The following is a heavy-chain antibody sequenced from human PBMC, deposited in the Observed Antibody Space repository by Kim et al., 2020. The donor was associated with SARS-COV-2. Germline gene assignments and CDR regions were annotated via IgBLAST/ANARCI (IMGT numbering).Heavy chain of an antibody. CDR2: ISGTGGST. V-gene: IGHV3-23*01. D-gene: IGHD3-16*01. Sequence: GGSLRLSCAASGFTFSSYAMSWVRQAPGEGLEWVSAISGTGGSTYYADSVKGRFTISRDNSKNTLYLQMDSLRAEDTAIYYCARVRYGSLGYYYYGLDV. J-gene: IGHJ6*01. CDR3: ARVRYGSLGYYYYGLDV. CDR1: GFTFSSYA.